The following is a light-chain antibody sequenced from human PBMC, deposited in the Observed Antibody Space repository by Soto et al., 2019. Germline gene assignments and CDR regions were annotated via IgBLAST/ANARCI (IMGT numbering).Light chain of an antibody. CDR2: GAS. Sequence: EIVLTQSPGTLSLSPGERATLSCRASQSVSSSYLAWYQQKPDQAPRLFIYGASSRATGIPDRFSGSGSGTDFILTISRLEPEDFAVYYCQQYGCSPGTFGQGTKVDIK. V-gene: IGKV3-20*01. CDR3: QQYGCSPGT. J-gene: IGKJ1*01. CDR1: QSVSSSY.